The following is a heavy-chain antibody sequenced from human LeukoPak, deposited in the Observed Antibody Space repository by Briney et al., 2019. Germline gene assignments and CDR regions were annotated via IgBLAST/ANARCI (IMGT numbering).Heavy chain of an antibody. Sequence: SEPLSLTCGVSGHSISRCYCWGWIRQPPGKAVVGCGSIYHSGAAYYKPSLKSRVTISVDTSKNQFSLKLSSVTAADTAVYYCARAYYYDSSGYFYYWGQGALVTVSS. CDR3: ARAYYYDSSGYFYY. CDR1: GHSISRCYC. J-gene: IGHJ4*02. V-gene: IGHV4-38-2*01. D-gene: IGHD3-22*01. CDR2: IYHSGAA.